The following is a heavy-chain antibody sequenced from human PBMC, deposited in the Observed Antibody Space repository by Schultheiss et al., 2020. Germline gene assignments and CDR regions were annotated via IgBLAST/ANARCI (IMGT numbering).Heavy chain of an antibody. CDR2: IYHSGST. D-gene: IGHD5-12*01. J-gene: IGHJ4*02. CDR1: GGSFSGYY. V-gene: IGHV4-34*09. CDR3: ARGQLYSGYDW. Sequence: LRLSCAVYGGSFSGYYWSWIRQHPGKGLEWIGYIYHSGSTYYNPSLKSRVTISVDTSKNQFSLKLSSVTAADTAVYYCARGQLYSGYDWWGQGTLVTVSS.